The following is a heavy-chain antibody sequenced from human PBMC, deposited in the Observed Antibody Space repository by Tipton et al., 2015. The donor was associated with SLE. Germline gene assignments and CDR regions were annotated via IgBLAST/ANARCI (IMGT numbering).Heavy chain of an antibody. Sequence: GSLRLSCVGTGFTFDNYAMTWVRQAPGKGLEWVADIGTSDSSPYYTDSVKGRFTMSRDNSKSTLYLQMNSLTAEDTAVYYCAKDVSSMVRGVTPDSWGQGTQVIVSS. J-gene: IGHJ4*02. D-gene: IGHD3-10*01. CDR1: GFTFDNYA. CDR3: AKDVSSMVRGVTPDS. V-gene: IGHV3-23*01. CDR2: IGTSDSSP.